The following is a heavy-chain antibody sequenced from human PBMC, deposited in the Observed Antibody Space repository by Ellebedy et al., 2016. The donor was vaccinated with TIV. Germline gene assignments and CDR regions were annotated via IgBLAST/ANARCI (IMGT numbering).Heavy chain of an antibody. CDR2: ISYDGSKK. Sequence: GESLKISCAASGFTFSSYAMHWVRQAPGKGLEWVAVISYDGSKKYYADSVKGRFTISRDNSKNTLYLQMNSRRAEDTAVYYCARDGCGGSCYGLEGMDVWGQGTTVTVSS. CDR1: GFTFSSYA. CDR3: ARDGCGGSCYGLEGMDV. D-gene: IGHD2-15*01. V-gene: IGHV3-30-3*01. J-gene: IGHJ6*02.